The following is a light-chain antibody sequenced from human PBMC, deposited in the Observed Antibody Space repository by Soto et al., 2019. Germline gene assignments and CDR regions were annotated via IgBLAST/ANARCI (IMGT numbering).Light chain of an antibody. CDR3: QPYRGSAPWR. CDR2: GAS. J-gene: IGKJ1*01. CDR1: QSVSSSY. V-gene: IGKV3-20*01. Sequence: EIVLTQSPGTLSLSPGERATLSCRASQSVSSSYLAWYQQKPGQAPRLLIYGASSRATGSPDRFSGSGSGTDFPLCISGLEPEGGAECSCQPYRGSAPWRLGPGTKVEIK.